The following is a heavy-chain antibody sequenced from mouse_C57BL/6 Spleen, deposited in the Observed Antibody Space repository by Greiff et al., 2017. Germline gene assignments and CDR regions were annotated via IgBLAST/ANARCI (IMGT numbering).Heavy chain of an antibody. J-gene: IGHJ3*01. CDR2: INPSSGYT. CDR3: ARYGDYYGSWAWFAY. CDR1: GYTFTSYT. Sequence: VMLVESGAELARPGASVKMSCKASGYTFTSYTMHWVKQRPGQGLEWIGYINPSSGYTKYNQKFKDKATLTADKSSSTAYMQLSSLTSEDSAVYYCARYGDYYGSWAWFAYWGQGTLVTVSA. V-gene: IGHV1-4*01. D-gene: IGHD1-1*01.